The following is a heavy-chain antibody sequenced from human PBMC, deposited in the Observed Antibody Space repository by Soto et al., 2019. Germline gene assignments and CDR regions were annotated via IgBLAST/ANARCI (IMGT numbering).Heavy chain of an antibody. CDR2: ISYDGSNK. CDR3: ARGKQRLPYYYYYSGMDG. J-gene: IGHJ6*02. V-gene: IGHV3-30-3*01. CDR1: GFTFSSYA. Sequence: PGGSLRLSCAASGFTFSSYAMHWVRQAPGKGLEWVAVISYDGSNKYYADSVKGRFTISRDNSKNTLYLQMNSLRAEDTAVYYCARGKQRLPYYYYYSGMDGWGQGTTVTVSS.